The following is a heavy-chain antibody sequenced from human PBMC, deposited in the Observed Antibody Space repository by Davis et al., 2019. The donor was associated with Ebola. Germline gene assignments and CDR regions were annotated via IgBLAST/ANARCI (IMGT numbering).Heavy chain of an antibody. CDR1: GGTFSSYA. Sequence: AASVKVSCKASGGTFSSYAISWVRQAPGQGLEWMGGIIPIFGTANYAQKFQGRVTMTRDTSTSTVYMELSSLRSEDTAVYSCASESGNLDGMDVWGQGTTVTVSS. CDR2: IIPIFGTA. J-gene: IGHJ6*02. V-gene: IGHV1-69*05. CDR3: ASESGNLDGMDV.